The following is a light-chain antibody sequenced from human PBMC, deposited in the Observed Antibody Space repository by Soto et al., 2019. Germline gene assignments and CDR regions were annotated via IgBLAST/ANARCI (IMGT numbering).Light chain of an antibody. CDR1: QSVSSSS. J-gene: IGKJ2*01. Sequence: EIVLTQSPGTLSLSPGERATLSCRASQSVSSSSFAWYQQKPGQAPRLLIYGASSRATGIPDRFSGSGTGTDFTLTIRRLEPEDFAVYDCQQYGSAPPMYTFGQGTKLEIK. CDR3: QQYGSAPPMYT. V-gene: IGKV3-20*01. CDR2: GAS.